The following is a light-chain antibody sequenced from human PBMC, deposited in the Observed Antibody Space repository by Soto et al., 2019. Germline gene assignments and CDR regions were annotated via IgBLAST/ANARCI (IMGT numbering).Light chain of an antibody. Sequence: DIQMTQSPSSLSASVGDRVTITCQASQDINNYLNWYQQKPGKAPKLLIYDAYNLQTAVPSRFSGSGSGTDFTFTIDSLQPEDIATYYCQQYNGYMVTFGPAAKVDIK. CDR1: QDINNY. CDR3: QQYNGYMVT. J-gene: IGKJ3*01. CDR2: DAY. V-gene: IGKV1-33*01.